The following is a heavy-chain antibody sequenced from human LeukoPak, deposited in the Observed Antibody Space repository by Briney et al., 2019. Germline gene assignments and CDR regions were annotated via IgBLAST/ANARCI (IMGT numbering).Heavy chain of an antibody. J-gene: IGHJ4*02. V-gene: IGHV3-48*03. CDR3: ARDPVGGDIDY. CDR1: GFTFSSYQ. D-gene: IGHD5-24*01. CDR2: ITSGGSTM. Sequence: GGSLRLSCAASGFTFSSYQMNWVRQAPGKGLEWVSYITSGGSTMYYADSVRGRFTISRDNAKNSLYLQMNSLRAEDTAVYYCARDPVGGDIDYWGQGTLVTVSS.